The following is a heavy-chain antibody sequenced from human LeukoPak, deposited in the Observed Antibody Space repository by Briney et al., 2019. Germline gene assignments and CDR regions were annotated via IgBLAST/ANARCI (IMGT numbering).Heavy chain of an antibody. V-gene: IGHV3-7*03. CDR3: ARDQPYDILTGYPDY. Sequence: GGSLRLSCAASGFTLSSYSMNWVRQAPGKGLEWVANIKQDGSEKYYVDSVKGRFTISRDNAKNSLYLQMNSLRAEDTAVYYCARDQPYDILTGYPDYWGQGTLVTVSS. CDR2: IKQDGSEK. CDR1: GFTLSSYS. D-gene: IGHD3-9*01. J-gene: IGHJ4*02.